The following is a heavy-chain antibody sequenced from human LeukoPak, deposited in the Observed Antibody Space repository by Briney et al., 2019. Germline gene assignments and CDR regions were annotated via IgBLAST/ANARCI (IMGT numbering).Heavy chain of an antibody. CDR1: GGSISSYY. D-gene: IGHD6-19*01. V-gene: IGHV4-59*01. J-gene: IGHJ4*02. CDR3: ARRTYSSDWYYFDY. Sequence: SETLSLTCTVSGGSISSYYWSWIRQPPGKGLEWIGYNYCSGSTNYNPSLKSRVTISVDTSKNQFSLKLSSVTAADTAVYYCARRTYSSDWYYFDYWGQGTLVTVSS. CDR2: NYCSGST.